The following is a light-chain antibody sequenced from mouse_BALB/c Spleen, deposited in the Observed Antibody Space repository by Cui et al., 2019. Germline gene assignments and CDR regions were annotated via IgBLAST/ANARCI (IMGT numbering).Light chain of an antibody. J-gene: IGKJ2*01. CDR2: WAS. Sequence: DIVMSQSPPSLAVSVGETVNLGCQSSQSLLYSSNQKNYLSWYQQKPGQSPKLLIYWASTRESGVPDRFTGSGSGTDFTLTISSLKAEDLAVYYCQQYYSYPYTFGGGTKLEIK. CDR1: QSLLYSSNQKNY. CDR3: QQYYSYPYT. V-gene: IGKV8-30*01.